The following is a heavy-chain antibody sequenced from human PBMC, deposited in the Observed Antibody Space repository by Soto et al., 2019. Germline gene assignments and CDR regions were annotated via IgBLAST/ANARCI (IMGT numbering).Heavy chain of an antibody. J-gene: IGHJ4*02. CDR1: GFTFSTYA. D-gene: IGHD6-13*01. CDR2: ISGSGGST. V-gene: IGHV3-23*01. CDR3: AKKDRSRSWYYFEN. Sequence: PGGSLRLSCAASGFTFSTYAMSWVRQAPGKGLEWVSVISGSGGSTDYTDSVKGRFTIARDNSKNTLYLQMNSLRAEDTAVYFCAKKDRSRSWYYFENWGQGTQVTVSS.